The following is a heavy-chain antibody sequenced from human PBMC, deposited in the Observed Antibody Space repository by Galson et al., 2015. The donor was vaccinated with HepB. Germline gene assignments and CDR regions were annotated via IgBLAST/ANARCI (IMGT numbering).Heavy chain of an antibody. J-gene: IGHJ4*02. V-gene: IGHV1-3*01. Sequence: SVKVSCKASGYTFTSYSIHWLRQAPGQRLEWMGWINAGNGNTKYSQNYQGRVTITRDTSATTTYMELRSLRSEDTAVYYCAREDVVVIGWGIDYWGQGTLVAVSS. CDR1: GYTFTSYS. D-gene: IGHD3-22*01. CDR2: INAGNGNT. CDR3: AREDVVVIGWGIDY.